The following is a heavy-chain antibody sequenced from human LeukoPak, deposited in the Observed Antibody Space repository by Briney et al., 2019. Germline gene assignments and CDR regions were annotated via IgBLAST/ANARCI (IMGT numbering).Heavy chain of an antibody. Sequence: GGSLRLSCAASGFTFSSYAMYWIRQAPGKGLDWVSAVSSNGGNTFYADSVKGRFTISRDNSNNTVYLQMNSLRADDTAIHYCAKRACTNEFDYWGQGTLVTVSS. J-gene: IGHJ4*02. V-gene: IGHV3-23*01. D-gene: IGHD1-1*01. CDR3: AKRACTNEFDY. CDR2: VSSNGGNT. CDR1: GFTFSSYA.